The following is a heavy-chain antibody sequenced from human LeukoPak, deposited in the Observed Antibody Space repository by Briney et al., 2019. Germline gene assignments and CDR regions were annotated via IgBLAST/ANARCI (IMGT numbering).Heavy chain of an antibody. Sequence: PSETLSLTCAVSGGSISSSSWWSWVRQPPGKGLEWIGEVYHSGSTNYNASLKSRVTISVDKSKNQFSLKLTSVTAADTAIYYCAAVDTAFVRYFDYWGQGTLVTVSS. J-gene: IGHJ4*02. CDR1: GGSISSSSW. CDR3: AAVDTAFVRYFDY. CDR2: VYHSGST. D-gene: IGHD5-18*01. V-gene: IGHV4-4*02.